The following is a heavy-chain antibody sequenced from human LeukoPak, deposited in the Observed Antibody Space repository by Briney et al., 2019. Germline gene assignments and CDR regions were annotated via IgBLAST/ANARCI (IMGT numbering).Heavy chain of an antibody. CDR2: IIPIFGTA. Sequence: SVKVSCKASGGTFSSYAISWVRQAPGQGLEWMGGIIPIFGTANYAQKFQGRVTMTEDTSTDTAYMELSSLRSEDTAVYYCATTYYDILTDTRSAFDIWGQGTVVTVSS. V-gene: IGHV1-69*06. CDR1: GGTFSSYA. CDR3: ATTYYDILTDTRSAFDI. J-gene: IGHJ3*02. D-gene: IGHD3-9*01.